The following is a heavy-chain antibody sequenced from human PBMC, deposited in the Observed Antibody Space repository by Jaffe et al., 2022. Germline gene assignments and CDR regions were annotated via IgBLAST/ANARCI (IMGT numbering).Heavy chain of an antibody. Sequence: QVQLVQSGAEVKKPGASVKVSCKASGYTFTSYYMHWVRQAPGQGLEWMGIINPSGGSTSYAQKFQGRVTMTRDTSTSTVYMELSSLRSEDTAVYYCARAQFFPYYDRDLYYFDYWGQGTLVTVSS. CDR1: GYTFTSYY. CDR2: INPSGGST. V-gene: IGHV1-46*01. J-gene: IGHJ4*02. D-gene: IGHD3-22*01. CDR3: ARAQFFPYYDRDLYYFDY.